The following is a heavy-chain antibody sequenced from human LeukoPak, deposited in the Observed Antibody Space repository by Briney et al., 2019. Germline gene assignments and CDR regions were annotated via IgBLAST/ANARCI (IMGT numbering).Heavy chain of an antibody. D-gene: IGHD2-21*02. Sequence: PGGSLRLSCAASGLTFSSYAMSWVRQAPGKGLEWVSAISGSGRSTFYADSVKGRFTISRDNSKNTLYLQMNSLRAEDTAVYYCAKDSTAIPVDYWGQGTLVTVSS. J-gene: IGHJ4*02. CDR1: GLTFSSYA. CDR2: ISGSGRST. V-gene: IGHV3-23*01. CDR3: AKDSTAIPVDY.